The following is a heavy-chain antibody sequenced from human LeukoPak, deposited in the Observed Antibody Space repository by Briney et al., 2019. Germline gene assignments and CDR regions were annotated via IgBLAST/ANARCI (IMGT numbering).Heavy chain of an antibody. V-gene: IGHV3-30*02. D-gene: IGHD2-2*01. CDR2: IRYDGSDK. CDR1: GFTFNSYG. Sequence: GGSLRLACAASGFTFNSYGMHWVRQAPGKGLEWIAFIRYDGSDKYYADSVKGRLTISRDNSKNPLYLQMSSLRAEDTAVYYCAKESYYCSSSSCPQYYYYMDVWGKGTTVTVSS. CDR3: AKESYYCSSSSCPQYYYYMDV. J-gene: IGHJ6*03.